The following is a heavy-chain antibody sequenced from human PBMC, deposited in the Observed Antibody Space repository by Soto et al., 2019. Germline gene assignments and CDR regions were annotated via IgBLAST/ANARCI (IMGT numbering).Heavy chain of an antibody. CDR2: IYYSGST. D-gene: IGHD3-9*01. CDR1: GGSISSYY. V-gene: IGHV4-59*01. Sequence: PSETLSLTCTVSGGSISSYYWIWIRQPPGKGLEWIGYIYYSGSTNYNPPLKSRVTISVDTSKNQFSLKLSSVTAADTAVYYWGRGQLRYFGGLPRGRVPFDYGGRQTRVPV. CDR3: GRGQLRYFGGLPRGRVPFDY. J-gene: IGHJ4*02.